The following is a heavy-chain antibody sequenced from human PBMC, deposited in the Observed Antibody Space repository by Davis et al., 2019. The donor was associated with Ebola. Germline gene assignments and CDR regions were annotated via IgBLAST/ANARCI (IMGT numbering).Heavy chain of an antibody. CDR1: GFTFSSYG. D-gene: IGHD1-26*01. CDR3: AYLGATTPFDY. CDR2: ISYDGSNK. Sequence: GESLKISCAASGFTFSSYGMHWVRQAPGKGLEWVTFISYDGSNKYYADSVKGRFTISRDNSKNTLYLQMNSLRAEDTAVYYCAYLGATTPFDYWGQGTLVTVSS. J-gene: IGHJ4*02. V-gene: IGHV3-30*03.